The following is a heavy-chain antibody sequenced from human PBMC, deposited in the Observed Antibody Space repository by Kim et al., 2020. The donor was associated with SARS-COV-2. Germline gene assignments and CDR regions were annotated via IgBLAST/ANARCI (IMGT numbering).Heavy chain of an antibody. J-gene: IGHJ4*02. V-gene: IGHV3-53*01. CDR2: IYSGGST. D-gene: IGHD2-2*02. CDR1: GFTVSSNY. CDR3: ARESKDCSSTSCYTPAFDY. Sequence: GGSLRLSCAASGFTVSSNYMSWVRQAPGKGLEWVSVIYSGGSTYYADSVKGRFTISRDNSKNTLYLQMNSLRAEDTAVYYCARESKDCSSTSCYTPAFDYWGQGTLVTVSS.